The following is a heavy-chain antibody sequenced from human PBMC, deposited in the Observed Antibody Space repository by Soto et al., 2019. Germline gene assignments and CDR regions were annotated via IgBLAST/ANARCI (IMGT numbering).Heavy chain of an antibody. CDR2: ISGSGGST. CDR1: GFTFSSYA. Sequence: EVQLLESGGGLVQPGGSLRLSCAASGFTFSSYAMSWVRQAPGKGLEWVSAISGSGGSTYYADSVKGRFTISRDNSKNTLYLQLNSLRAEDTAIYYFANDREVAGKFDYWGQGTLVTVSS. CDR3: ANDREVAGKFDY. V-gene: IGHV3-23*01. J-gene: IGHJ4*02. D-gene: IGHD6-19*01.